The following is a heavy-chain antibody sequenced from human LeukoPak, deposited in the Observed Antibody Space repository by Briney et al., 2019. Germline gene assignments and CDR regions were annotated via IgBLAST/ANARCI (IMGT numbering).Heavy chain of an antibody. J-gene: IGHJ6*02. V-gene: IGHV3-23*01. CDR3: ACASIAAENYYYYYGMDV. CDR1: GFTFSSYA. Sequence: GGSLRLSCAASGFTFSSYAMSWVRQAPGKGLEWVSAISGSGGSTYYADSVKGRFTISRDSSKNTLYLQMNSLRAEDTAVYYCACASIAAENYYYYYGMDVWGQGTTVTVSS. D-gene: IGHD6-13*01. CDR2: ISGSGGST.